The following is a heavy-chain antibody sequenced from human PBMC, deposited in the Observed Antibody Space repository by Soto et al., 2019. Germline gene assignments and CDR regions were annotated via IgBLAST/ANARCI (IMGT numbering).Heavy chain of an antibody. D-gene: IGHD5-18*01. CDR2: ISNDGNRQ. CDR3: ARDIYSYGSVGTPDI. J-gene: IGHJ3*02. V-gene: IGHV3-30-3*01. Sequence: PWGPLRHSCVASWVNIGKQALHRVSQAPGKGLEWVAAISNDGNRQLYADSVKDRFTISRDNSRNTLDLQMNNLRTEDTGVYFCARDIYSYGSVGTPDIWGQGTMVTVSS. CDR1: WVNIGKQA.